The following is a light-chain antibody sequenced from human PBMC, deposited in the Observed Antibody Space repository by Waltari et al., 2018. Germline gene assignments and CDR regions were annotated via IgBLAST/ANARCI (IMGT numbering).Light chain of an antibody. CDR1: QGVSSY. Sequence: AIRMTQSPSSLSASTGDRVTITCRASQGVSSYLAWYQQKPGKAPNLLLYAASTLQSGVPSRFSGSGSGTDFSLIISCLQSEDFATYYCQQYYSYPWTFGQGTKVEI. CDR2: AAS. V-gene: IGKV1-8*01. CDR3: QQYYSYPWT. J-gene: IGKJ1*01.